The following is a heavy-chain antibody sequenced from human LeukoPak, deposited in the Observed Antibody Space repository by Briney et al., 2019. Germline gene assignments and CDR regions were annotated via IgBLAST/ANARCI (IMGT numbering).Heavy chain of an antibody. D-gene: IGHD2-2*01. CDR1: GYTFTNYA. CDR3: AIGYCSGHSCYAGDY. V-gene: IGHV1-3*01. Sequence: ASVKVSCKGTGYTFTNYAMHWVRQAPGQRLEWMGWINAGNGNTKYSQKFQGRVTITRDTSASTAYMELSSLRYEDTAEYYCAIGYCSGHSCYAGDYWGQGTLLTVSS. CDR2: INAGNGNT. J-gene: IGHJ4*02.